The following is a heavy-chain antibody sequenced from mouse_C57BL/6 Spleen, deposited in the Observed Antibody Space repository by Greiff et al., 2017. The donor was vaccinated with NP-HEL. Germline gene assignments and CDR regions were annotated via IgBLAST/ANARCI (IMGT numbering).Heavy chain of an antibody. CDR1: GFTFSSYG. CDR2: ISSGGSYT. J-gene: IGHJ4*01. D-gene: IGHD3-2*02. V-gene: IGHV5-6*01. CDR3: ARHKTAQANYAMDY. Sequence: EVQLVESGGDLVKPGGSLKLSCAASGFTFSSYGMSWVRQTPDKRLEWDATISSGGSYTYYPDSVKGRFTISRDNAKNTLYLQMSSLKSEDTAMYYCARHKTAQANYAMDYWGQGTSVTVSS.